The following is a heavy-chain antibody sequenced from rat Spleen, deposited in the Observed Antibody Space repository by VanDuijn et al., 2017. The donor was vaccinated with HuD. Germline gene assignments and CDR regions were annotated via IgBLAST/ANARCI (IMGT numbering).Heavy chain of an antibody. CDR3: TRESAY. Sequence: EVQLVESGGGLVQPGRSLKLSCAASGFTFSDYYMAWVRQAPTKGLEWVATISYDGSSTYYRDSVKGRFTISRDNAQNTLYLQMNSLRSEDTATYYCTRESAYWGQGVMVTVSS. CDR1: GFTFSDYY. CDR2: ISYDGSST. V-gene: IGHV5-20*01. J-gene: IGHJ2*01.